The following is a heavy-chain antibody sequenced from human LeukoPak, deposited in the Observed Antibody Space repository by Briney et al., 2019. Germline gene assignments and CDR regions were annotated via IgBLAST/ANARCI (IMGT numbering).Heavy chain of an antibody. V-gene: IGHV4-31*03. Sequence: SQTLSLTCTVSGGSISSGGYYWSWIRQHPGKGLEWIGYIYYSGSTYYNPSLKSRVTISVETSKNQFSLKLSSVTAADTAVYYCARVRSSSSFDYWGQGTLVTVSS. CDR1: GGSISSGGYY. J-gene: IGHJ4*02. CDR3: ARVRSSSSFDY. D-gene: IGHD6-6*01. CDR2: IYYSGST.